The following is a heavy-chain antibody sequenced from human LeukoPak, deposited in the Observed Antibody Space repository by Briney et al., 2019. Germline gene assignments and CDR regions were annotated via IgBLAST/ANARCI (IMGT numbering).Heavy chain of an antibody. D-gene: IGHD5-24*01. CDR2: IYHSGST. Sequence: PSETLSLTCAVSGGSISSSNWWSWVRQPPGKGLEWIGEIYHSGSTNYNPSLKSRVTISVDKSKNQFSLKLSSVTAADTAVYYCARSVEMATISYFDYWGQGTLVTVSS. CDR1: GGSISSSNW. J-gene: IGHJ4*02. V-gene: IGHV4-4*02. CDR3: ARSVEMATISYFDY.